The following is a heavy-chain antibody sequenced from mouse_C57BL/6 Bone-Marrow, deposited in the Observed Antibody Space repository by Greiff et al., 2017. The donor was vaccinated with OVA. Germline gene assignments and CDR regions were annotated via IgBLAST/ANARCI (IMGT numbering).Heavy chain of an antibody. CDR3: ARWLRRDDAMDY. D-gene: IGHD2-2*01. CDR1: GYTFTSYW. J-gene: IGHJ4*01. V-gene: IGHV1-52*01. CDR2: IDPSDSET. Sequence: HLHHPFSYLVMPWSSVKLSCKASGYTFTSYWMHWVKQRPIQGLEWIGNIDPSDSETHYNQKFKDKATLTVDESSSTAYMQLSSLTSEDSAVYYCARWLRRDDAMDYWGQGTSVTVSS.